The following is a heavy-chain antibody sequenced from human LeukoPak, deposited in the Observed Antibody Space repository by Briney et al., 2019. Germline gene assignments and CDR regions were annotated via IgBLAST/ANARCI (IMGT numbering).Heavy chain of an antibody. J-gene: IGHJ5*02. V-gene: IGHV4-59*01. D-gene: IGHD1-26*01. CDR3: ARARSKTWFDP. Sequence: PSETLSLTCTVSGGSISSYYWSWIRQPPGKGLEWIGYIYYSGSTNYNPSLKSRVTMSVDTSKNQFSLKLSSVTAADTAVYYCARARSKTWFDPWGQGTLVTVSS. CDR1: GGSISSYY. CDR2: IYYSGST.